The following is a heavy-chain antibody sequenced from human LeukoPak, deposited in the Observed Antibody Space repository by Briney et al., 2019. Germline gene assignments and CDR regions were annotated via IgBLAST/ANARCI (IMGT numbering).Heavy chain of an antibody. CDR2: INHSGST. D-gene: IGHD3-16*01. CDR3: ARVWTWGFDY. V-gene: IGHV4-34*01. J-gene: IGHJ4*02. Sequence: SETLSLTCAVYGGSFSGYYWSWIRQPPGKGLEWIGEINHSGSTNYNPSLKSRVTISVDTSKNQFSLKLSSVTAAGTAVYYCARVWTWGFDYWGQGTLVTVSS. CDR1: GGSFSGYY.